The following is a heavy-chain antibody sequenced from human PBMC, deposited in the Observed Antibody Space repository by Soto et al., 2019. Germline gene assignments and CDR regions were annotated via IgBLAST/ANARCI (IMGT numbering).Heavy chain of an antibody. V-gene: IGHV4-31*03. Sequence: PSETLSLTCTVSGGSISSSSYYWSWIRQHPGKGLEWIGYIYYNGGSYYNPSLKSRVTISVDASENHFSLKLSFVTAADTAVYYCARGPHYDILTGRYNWFDPWGPGTLVTVSS. CDR3: ARGPHYDILTGRYNWFDP. D-gene: IGHD3-9*01. J-gene: IGHJ5*02. CDR2: IYYNGGS. CDR1: GGSISSSSYY.